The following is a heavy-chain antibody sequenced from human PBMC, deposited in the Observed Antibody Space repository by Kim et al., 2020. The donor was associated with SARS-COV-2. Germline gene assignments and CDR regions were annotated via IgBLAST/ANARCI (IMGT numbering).Heavy chain of an antibody. CDR3: ARQDSSGRRGGDY. Sequence: SETLSLTCNVSGGSISSSSYYWGWIRQPPGKGLAWIGSIYYSGSTYYNPSLKSRVTISVDTSKNQFSLKLSSVTAADTAVYYCARQDSSGRRGGDYWGQGTLVTVSS. J-gene: IGHJ4*02. CDR2: IYYSGST. CDR1: GGSISSSSYY. D-gene: IGHD6-19*01. V-gene: IGHV4-39*01.